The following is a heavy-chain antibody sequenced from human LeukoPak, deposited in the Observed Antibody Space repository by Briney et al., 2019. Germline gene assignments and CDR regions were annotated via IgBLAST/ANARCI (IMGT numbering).Heavy chain of an antibody. V-gene: IGHV3-21*01. Sequence: GGSLRLSCAASGFTFSSYTMNWVRQAPGKGLEWVSSISSYSNYMYYADSVKGRFTISRDNARNSLYLQMNSQRADDTAVYYCARSGRGYSYGYPEGYWGQGTLVTVSS. CDR1: GFTFSSYT. CDR3: ARSGRGYSYGYPEGY. J-gene: IGHJ4*02. D-gene: IGHD5-18*01. CDR2: ISSYSNYM.